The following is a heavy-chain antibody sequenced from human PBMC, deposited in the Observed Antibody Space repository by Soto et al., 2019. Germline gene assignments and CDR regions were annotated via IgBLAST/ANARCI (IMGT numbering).Heavy chain of an antibody. D-gene: IGHD1-26*01. CDR3: ARQGGSHLRYYFDY. CDR1: DGSISSSSYY. V-gene: IGHV4-39*01. Sequence: SETLSLTYTVSDGSISSSSYYWGWIRRPPGKGLEWIGSIFYSGSIYYNPSLKSRVTISVGTSKNQFSLKLSSVTAADTAVYYCARQGGSHLRYYFDYWGQGTLVTVS. J-gene: IGHJ4*02. CDR2: IFYSGSI.